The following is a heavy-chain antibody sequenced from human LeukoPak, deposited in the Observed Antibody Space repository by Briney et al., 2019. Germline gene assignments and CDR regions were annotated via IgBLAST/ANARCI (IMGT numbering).Heavy chain of an antibody. D-gene: IGHD1-26*01. CDR3: AKEWGVGTTTLDYFDY. V-gene: IGHV3-23*01. J-gene: IGHJ4*02. CDR1: GFTFSNYA. CDR2: ISGSAGST. Sequence: GGSLRLSCAASGFTFSNYAMSWVRQAPGKGLEWVSGISGSAGSTYYADSVKGRFTISRDNSKNTLYLQMNSLTDDDTAVYYCAKEWGVGTTTLDYFDYWGQGTLVTVFS.